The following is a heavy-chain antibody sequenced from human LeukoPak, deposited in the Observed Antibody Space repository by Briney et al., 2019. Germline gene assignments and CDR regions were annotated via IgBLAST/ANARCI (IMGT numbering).Heavy chain of an antibody. D-gene: IGHD3-22*01. CDR1: KFIFSDSV. CDR2: ITGSGTST. V-gene: IGHV3-23*01. J-gene: IGHJ4*02. Sequence: PGGSLKLSCAASKFIFSDSVMSWVRQAPGKGLEWVSTITGSGTSTYYADSVKGRFTISRDNSKNTLYLQMNSLRAEDTAVYYCAKDLNYYDSSGYYDYWGQGTLVTVSS. CDR3: AKDLNYYDSSGYYDY.